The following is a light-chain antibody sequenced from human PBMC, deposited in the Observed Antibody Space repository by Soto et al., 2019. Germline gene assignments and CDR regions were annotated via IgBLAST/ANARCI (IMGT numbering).Light chain of an antibody. Sequence: IVMTQSPATLSVSPGERATLSCRASQSVSINLAWYQQKPGQAPRLLMYEASNRATGIPARFSGGGSGTDFTLTISSLEPEDFAVYYCQQRSDWPWTFGQGTKVDIK. J-gene: IGKJ1*01. CDR1: QSVSIN. CDR3: QQRSDWPWT. CDR2: EAS. V-gene: IGKV3-11*01.